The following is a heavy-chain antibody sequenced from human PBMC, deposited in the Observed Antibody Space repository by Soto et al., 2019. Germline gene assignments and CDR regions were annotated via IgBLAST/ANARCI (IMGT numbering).Heavy chain of an antibody. CDR1: GFTFSSYS. J-gene: IGHJ6*03. V-gene: IGHV3-21*01. Sequence: EVQLVESGGGLVKPGGSLRLSCAASGFTFSSYSMNWVRQAPGKGLEWVSSISSSSSDIYYADSVKGRFAISRDNAKNSLYLQMNSLRAEDTAVYYCARGIPRIAARPYYYYYYMDVWGRGTTVTVSS. D-gene: IGHD6-6*01. CDR2: ISSSSSDI. CDR3: ARGIPRIAARPYYYYYYMDV.